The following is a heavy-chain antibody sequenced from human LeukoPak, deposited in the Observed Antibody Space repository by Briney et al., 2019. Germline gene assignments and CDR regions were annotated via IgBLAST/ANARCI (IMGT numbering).Heavy chain of an antibody. CDR3: ARGRANYYGSGSRHLIY. CDR2: FDPEDGET. D-gene: IGHD3-10*01. CDR1: GYTLTELS. Sequence: ASVKVSCKVSGYTLTELSMHWVRQAPGKGLEWMGGFDPEDGETIYAQKFQGRVTMTEDTSTDTAYMELSSLRSEDTAVYYCARGRANYYGSGSRHLIYWGQGTLVTVSS. V-gene: IGHV1-24*01. J-gene: IGHJ4*02.